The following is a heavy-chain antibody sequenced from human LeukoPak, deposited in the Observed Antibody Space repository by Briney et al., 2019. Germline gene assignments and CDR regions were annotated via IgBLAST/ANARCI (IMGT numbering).Heavy chain of an antibody. Sequence: GGSLRPSCAASGFTFSSYGMHWVRQAPGKGLEWVAFIRYDGSNKYYADSVKGRFTISRDNSKNTLYLQMNSLRAEDTAVYYCAKVVGVYFDYWGQGTLVTVSS. CDR2: IRYDGSNK. CDR1: GFTFSSYG. D-gene: IGHD3-16*01. V-gene: IGHV3-30*02. J-gene: IGHJ4*02. CDR3: AKVVGVYFDY.